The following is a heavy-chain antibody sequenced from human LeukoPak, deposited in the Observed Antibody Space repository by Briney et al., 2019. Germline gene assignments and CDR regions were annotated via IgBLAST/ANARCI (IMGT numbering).Heavy chain of an antibody. CDR1: GGSISSSSYY. J-gene: IGHJ6*02. V-gene: IGHV4-39*07. CDR2: IYYSGST. D-gene: IGHD2-15*01. CDR3: ARGVGVVAANHYYYYGVDV. Sequence: PSETLSLTCTVSGGSISSSSYYWGWIRQPPGKGLEWIGSIYYSGSTYYNPSLKSRVTISVDTSKNQFSLKLSSVTAADTAVYYCARGVGVVAANHYYYYGVDVWGQGTTVTVSS.